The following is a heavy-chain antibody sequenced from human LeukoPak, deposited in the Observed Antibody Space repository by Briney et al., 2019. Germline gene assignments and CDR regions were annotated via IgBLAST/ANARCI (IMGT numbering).Heavy chain of an antibody. V-gene: IGHV1-18*01. J-gene: IGHJ4*02. D-gene: IGHD5-18*01. CDR3: ARDLTSITVDTAYDY. CDR1: GYTFTSYG. CDR2: ISAYNGNT. Sequence: ASVKVSCKASGYTFTSYGISWVRQAPGQGLEWMGWISAYNGNTNYAQKLQGRVTMTTDTSTSTAYMELRSLRSDDTAVYYCARDLTSITVDTAYDYWGQGTLVTVSS.